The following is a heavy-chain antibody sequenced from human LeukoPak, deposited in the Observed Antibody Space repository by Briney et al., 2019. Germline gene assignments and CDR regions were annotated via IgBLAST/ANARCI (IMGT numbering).Heavy chain of an antibody. D-gene: IGHD3-22*01. CDR1: GFTFSDYS. V-gene: IGHV3-21*01. J-gene: IGHJ4*02. CDR2: VNTVSSYI. Sequence: GGSLRLSCAASGFTFSDYSMNWVRQAPGKGLEWVASVNTVSSYIYYADSMRGRFTIPRDNAKNSLFLQMNSLRAEDTAVYYCARLRRNSDRSDFFYYYDHWGQGTLVTVSS. CDR3: ARLRRNSDRSDFFYYYDH.